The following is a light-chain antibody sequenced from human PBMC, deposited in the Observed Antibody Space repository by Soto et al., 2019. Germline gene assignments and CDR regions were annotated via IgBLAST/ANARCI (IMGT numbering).Light chain of an antibody. CDR3: QHYNTWPPT. CDR2: RAS. CDR1: QSVGST. Sequence: EIVMTQSPATLSVSPGERATLSCRASQSVGSTLAWYQQKPGQAPRLHIYRASARATGIPARFSGSGSGTEFTLTISSLQSEDFAVYSCQHYNTWPPTFGQGTKVEIK. J-gene: IGKJ1*01. V-gene: IGKV3D-15*01.